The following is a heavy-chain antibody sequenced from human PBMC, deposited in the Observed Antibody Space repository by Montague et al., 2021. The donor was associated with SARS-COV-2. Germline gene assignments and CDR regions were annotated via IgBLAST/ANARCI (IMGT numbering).Heavy chain of an antibody. CDR1: GGSFTDFY. J-gene: IGHJ3*01. D-gene: IGHD3-3*01. CDR2: SNDRGSS. Sequence: SETLSLTCAVYGGSFTDFYWTWIRQPPGKGLWWIGESNDRGSSNYNPSLKNRGTISVDKSKTQISLNLTSVTAADTATDYCARGKVTVFAILIAFPAAGAIDVWGQGTTVTVSS. CDR3: ARGKVTVFAILIAFPAAGAIDV. V-gene: IGHV4-34*01.